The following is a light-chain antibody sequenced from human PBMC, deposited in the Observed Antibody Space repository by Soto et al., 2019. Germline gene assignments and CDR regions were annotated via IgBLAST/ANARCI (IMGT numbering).Light chain of an antibody. J-gene: IGLJ2*01. V-gene: IGLV1-47*01. CDR3: AAWDDSLSGRI. Sequence: QSVLTQPPSASGTPGQGVTISCSGSKSNIGTNFVYWYQQLPGTAPKLLIYRNDQRPSGVPDRFSGSKSGTSASLAISGLRSEDEAEYYCAAWDDSLSGRIFGGGTQLTVL. CDR1: KSNIGTNF. CDR2: RND.